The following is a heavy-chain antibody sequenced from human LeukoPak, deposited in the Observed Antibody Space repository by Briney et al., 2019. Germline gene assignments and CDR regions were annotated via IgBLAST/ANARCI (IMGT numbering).Heavy chain of an antibody. J-gene: IGHJ4*02. CDR1: GGSISSSSYY. Sequence: SETLSLTCTVSGGSISSSSYYWGWIRQPPVKGLEWIGSIYYSGSTYYNPSLKSRVTISVDTSKNQFSLKLSSVTAADTAVYYCARLGNYGDQRFDYWGQGTLVTVSS. D-gene: IGHD4-17*01. V-gene: IGHV4-39*01. CDR3: ARLGNYGDQRFDY. CDR2: IYYSGST.